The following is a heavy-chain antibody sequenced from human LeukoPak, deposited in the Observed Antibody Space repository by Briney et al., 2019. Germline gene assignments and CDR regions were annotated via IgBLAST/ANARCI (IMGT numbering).Heavy chain of an antibody. CDR1: GGSFSGYY. J-gene: IGHJ5*02. V-gene: IGHV4-34*01. Sequence: SETLPLTCAVYGGSFSGYYWSWIRQPPGKGLEWIGEINHSGSINYNPSLKSRVTISVDTSKNQFSLKLSSVTAADTAVYYCARERPQGNYDFWSGYPEYNWFDPWGQGTLVTVSS. CDR3: ARERPQGNYDFWSGYPEYNWFDP. D-gene: IGHD3-3*01. CDR2: INHSGSI.